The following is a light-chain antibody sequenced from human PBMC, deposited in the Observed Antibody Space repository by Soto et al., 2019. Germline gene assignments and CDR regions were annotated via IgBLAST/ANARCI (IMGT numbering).Light chain of an antibody. CDR2: AAF. V-gene: IGKV1-27*01. CDR3: QNYNSAPYT. J-gene: IGKJ3*01. CDR1: QGIRNS. Sequence: DIQMTQSPSSLSASVGDRVTITCRASQGIRNSLAWYQQKPGKVPKLLISAAFTLQSGVPSRFSGSGSGTELTLTISSLQPEDAATYYCQNYNSAPYTFGPGNKVDI.